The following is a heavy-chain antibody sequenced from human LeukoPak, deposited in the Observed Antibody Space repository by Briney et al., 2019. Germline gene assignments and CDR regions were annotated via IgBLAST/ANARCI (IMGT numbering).Heavy chain of an antibody. CDR1: GFTFSSYS. J-gene: IGHJ4*02. V-gene: IGHV3-7*01. CDR3: ARDLYSYGANQDDY. Sequence: PGGSLRLSCAASGFTFSSYSMNWVRQAPGKGLEWVANIKQDGVDKYYVDSVKGRFTISRDNAKRSLYLQMNSLRAEDTAVYYCARDLYSYGANQDDYWGQGTLVTVSS. CDR2: IKQDGVDK. D-gene: IGHD5-18*01.